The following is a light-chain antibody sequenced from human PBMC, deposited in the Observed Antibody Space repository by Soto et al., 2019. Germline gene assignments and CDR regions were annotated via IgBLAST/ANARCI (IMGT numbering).Light chain of an antibody. CDR1: SSDVGGFEY. Sequence: QSVLSQPASVSGTPGQSITISCTGTSSDVGGFEYVSWYQHQPGKAPKLIIYDVTKRASGVSNRFSGSESGNTASLTISGIQAEDEGDYSCGEITISSTSVFGTGTKLTVL. CDR2: DVT. CDR3: GEITISSTSV. J-gene: IGLJ1*01. V-gene: IGLV2-14*03.